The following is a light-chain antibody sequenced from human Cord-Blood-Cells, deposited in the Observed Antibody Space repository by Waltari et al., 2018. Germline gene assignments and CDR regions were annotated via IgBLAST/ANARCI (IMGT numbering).Light chain of an antibody. CDR1: SSDVGSSNL. Sequence: QSALTQPASVSGSPGQSITISCPGTSSDVGSSNLVSWYQQHPGKAPKLMIYEVSKRPSGVSNRFSGSKSGNTASLTISGLQAEDEADYYCCSYAGSSTFDWVFGGGTKLTVL. CDR3: CSYAGSSTFDWV. V-gene: IGLV2-23*02. J-gene: IGLJ3*02. CDR2: EVS.